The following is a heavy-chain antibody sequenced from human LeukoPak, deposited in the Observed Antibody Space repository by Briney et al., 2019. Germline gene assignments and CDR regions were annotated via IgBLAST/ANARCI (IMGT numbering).Heavy chain of an antibody. CDR1: GGSINSYY. D-gene: IGHD4/OR15-4a*01. V-gene: IGHV4-59*01. CDR3: ARGGTQLTFPV. J-gene: IGHJ4*02. CDR2: MYYSGSA. Sequence: SETLSLTCTVSGGSINSYYWSWIRQPPGKGLEWIGYMYYSGSANYNPSLKSRVTMSVDTSKNHFSLNLTSVTAADTAVYYCARGGTQLTFPVWGQGTLVTVSS.